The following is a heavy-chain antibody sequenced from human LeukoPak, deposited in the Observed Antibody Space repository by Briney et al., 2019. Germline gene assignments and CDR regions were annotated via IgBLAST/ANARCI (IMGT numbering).Heavy chain of an antibody. CDR3: ARVSRETLARAAAAPRYYYYMDV. D-gene: IGHD6-13*01. CDR1: GGTFSSYA. Sequence: ASVKVSCMASGGTFSSYAISWVRQAPGQGLEWMGGIIPMFGTANYAQKFQGRVTITTDESTSTAYMKLSSLRSDATAVHYCARVSRETLARAAAAPRYYYYMDVWGKGTTVTVSS. J-gene: IGHJ6*03. CDR2: IIPMFGTA. V-gene: IGHV1-69*05.